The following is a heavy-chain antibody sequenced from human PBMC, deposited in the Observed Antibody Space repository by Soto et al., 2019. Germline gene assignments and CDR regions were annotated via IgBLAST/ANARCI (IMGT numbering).Heavy chain of an antibody. CDR3: AREPLSTTTSFYGMVV. CDR1: GFTFSDYA. Sequence: EVSRRRSWAASGFTFSDYAMHWVRQAPGKGLEWVALIAYDGSNEYYADSVKGRFTISRDNSKDTQYLQVSSLKAEDTAVDYFAREPLSTTTSFYGMVVWGQGATLTVSS. V-gene: IGHV3-30-3*01. J-gene: IGHJ6*02. D-gene: IGHD2-2*01. CDR2: IAYDGSNE.